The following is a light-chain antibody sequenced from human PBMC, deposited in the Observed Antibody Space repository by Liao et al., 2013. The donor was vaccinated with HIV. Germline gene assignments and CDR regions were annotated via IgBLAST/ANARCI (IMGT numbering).Light chain of an antibody. V-gene: IGLV3-1*01. Sequence: SYEVTQPPSVSVSPGQTATITCSGDKLGDKYACWFQQKPGQSPVMVIYQDIKRPSGIPERFSGSNSGNTATLTISGTQAMDEADYYCQAWDGNTVFGGGTKLTVL. J-gene: IGLJ3*02. CDR1: KLGDKY. CDR2: QDI. CDR3: QAWDGNTV.